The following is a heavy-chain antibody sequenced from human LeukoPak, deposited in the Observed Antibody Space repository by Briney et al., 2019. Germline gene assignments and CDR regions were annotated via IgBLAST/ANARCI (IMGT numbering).Heavy chain of an antibody. Sequence: PSETLSLTCTVSGGSISSGGYYWSWIRQHPGKGLEWIGYIYYSGSTYYNPSLKSRVTISVDTSKNQFSLKLSSVTAADTAVYYCARVGSSGSFLNAFDIWGQGTMVTVSS. CDR2: IYYSGST. CDR1: GGSISSGGYY. V-gene: IGHV4-31*03. CDR3: ARVGSSGSFLNAFDI. J-gene: IGHJ3*02. D-gene: IGHD3-10*01.